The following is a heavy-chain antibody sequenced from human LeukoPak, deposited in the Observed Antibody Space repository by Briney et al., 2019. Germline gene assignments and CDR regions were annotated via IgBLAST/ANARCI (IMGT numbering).Heavy chain of an antibody. J-gene: IGHJ4*02. CDR3: ARARARGYSYGFGIYYFDY. CDR2: INHSGST. D-gene: IGHD5-18*01. V-gene: IGHV4-34*01. Sequence: SEPLSLPCAVYGGSFSGYYWSWIRQPPGKGLEWIGEINHSGSTNYNPSLTSRVTISVDTSKNQFSLKLSSVTAADTAVYYCARARARGYSYGFGIYYFDYWGQGTLVTVSS. CDR1: GGSFSGYY.